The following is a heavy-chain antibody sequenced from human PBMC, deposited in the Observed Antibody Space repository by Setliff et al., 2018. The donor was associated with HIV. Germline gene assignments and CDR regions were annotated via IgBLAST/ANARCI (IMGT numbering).Heavy chain of an antibody. CDR3: ARRSIVGVTRGFYYYGLDV. CDR1: SDSIRFYY. V-gene: IGHV4-4*07. CDR2: IYISGST. D-gene: IGHD1-26*01. Sequence: SETLSLTCTVSSDSIRFYYWTWIRQPAGGGLEWIGRIYISGSTNYNPSLKSRVTISRDTSENQFSLRLSSVTAADTAVYYCARRSIVGVTRGFYYYGLDVWGQGTTVTVSS. J-gene: IGHJ6*02.